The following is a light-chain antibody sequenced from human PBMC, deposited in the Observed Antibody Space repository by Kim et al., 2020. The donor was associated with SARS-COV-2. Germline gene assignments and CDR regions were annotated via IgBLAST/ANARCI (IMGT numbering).Light chain of an antibody. CDR2: DVN. CDR1: PSDVGAFDY. CDR3: SSYTTTNTWV. V-gene: IGLV2-14*04. J-gene: IGLJ3*02. Sequence: GQSITCSCTGTPSDVGAFDYVSWFLQYPGKVPKLIIYDVNNRPSGFSNRFSGSKSGNTASLTISGLQTEDEADYYCSSYTTTNTWVFAGGTRVTVL.